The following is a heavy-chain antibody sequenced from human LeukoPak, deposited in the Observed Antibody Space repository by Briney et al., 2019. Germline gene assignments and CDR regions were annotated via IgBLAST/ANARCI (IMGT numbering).Heavy chain of an antibody. J-gene: IGHJ4*02. V-gene: IGHV4-34*01. CDR3: ARDRNPSH. Sequence: SETLSLTCAVYGGSFSGYYWSWIRQPPGKGLEWIGEINHSGSTNYDPSLKSRVTISVDTSKNQFSLKLSSVTAAGTAVYYCARDRNPSHWGQGTLVTVSS. CDR1: GGSFSGYY. CDR2: INHSGST.